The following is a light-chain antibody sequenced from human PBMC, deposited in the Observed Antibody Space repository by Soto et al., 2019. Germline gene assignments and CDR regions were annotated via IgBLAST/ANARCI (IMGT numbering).Light chain of an antibody. Sequence: QSALTQPASVSGSPGQSITISCTGTSSDVGGYNYVSWYQQHPGKAPKLIIYEVSNRPSGVSNRFSGSKSGNTASLTISGPQAEEGADYNCSSYTSTSPYVFGPGTKVTVL. J-gene: IGLJ1*01. CDR1: SSDVGGYNY. CDR3: SSYTSTSPYV. V-gene: IGLV2-14*01. CDR2: EVS.